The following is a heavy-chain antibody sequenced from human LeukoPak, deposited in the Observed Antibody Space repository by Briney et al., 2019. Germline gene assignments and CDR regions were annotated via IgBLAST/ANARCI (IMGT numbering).Heavy chain of an antibody. Sequence: GRSLRLSCAASGFTFSSYAMHWVRQAPGKGLEWVAVISYDGSNKYYADSVKGRFTISRDNYKTTLYLQMNSLRAEDTAVYYCGKGINYYDNSGYFKHWGQGTLVTVSS. CDR2: ISYDGSNK. D-gene: IGHD3-22*01. CDR1: GFTFSSYA. J-gene: IGHJ4*02. V-gene: IGHV3-30-3*01. CDR3: GKGINYYDNSGYFKH.